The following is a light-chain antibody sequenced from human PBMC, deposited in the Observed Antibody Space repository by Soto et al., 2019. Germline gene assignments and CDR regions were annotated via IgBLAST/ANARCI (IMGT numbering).Light chain of an antibody. J-gene: IGLJ2*01. CDR1: SSDVGGYNY. CDR3: SSYAGSNILI. V-gene: IGLV2-8*01. CDR2: EVN. Sequence: QSALTQPPSASGSPGQSITISCTGTSSDVGGYNYVSWYQQHPGKAPKLIIHEVNRRPSGVPDRFSGSKSGNTASLTVTGLQAEDEADYYCSSYAGSNILIFGEGTKLTVL.